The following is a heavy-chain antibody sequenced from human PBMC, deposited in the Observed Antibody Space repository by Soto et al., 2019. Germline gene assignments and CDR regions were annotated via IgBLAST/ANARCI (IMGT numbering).Heavy chain of an antibody. J-gene: IGHJ4*02. CDR1: GFTVSSNY. CDR2: IYSGGST. D-gene: IGHD6-6*01. V-gene: IGHV3-66*01. CDR3: ARANPKGGYSSSSITYYFDY. Sequence: GGSLRLSCAASGFTVSSNYMSWVRQAPGKGLEWVSVIYSGGSTYYADSVKGRFTISRDNSKNTLYLQMNSLRAEDTAVYYCARANPKGGYSSSSITYYFDYWGQGTLVTVSS.